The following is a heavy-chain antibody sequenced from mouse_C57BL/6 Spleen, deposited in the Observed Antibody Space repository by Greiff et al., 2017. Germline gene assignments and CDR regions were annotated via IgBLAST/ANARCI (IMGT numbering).Heavy chain of an antibody. CDR2: INPGSGGT. CDR1: GYAFTNYL. CDR3: ARSLDWYFDV. D-gene: IGHD6-2*01. J-gene: IGHJ1*03. Sequence: VQLQQSGAELVRPGTSVKVSCKASGYAFTNYLLAWVKQRPGQGLEWIGVINPGSGGTNYNEKFKGKATLTADKSSSTAYMQLSSLTSEDSAVYFCARSLDWYFDVWGTGTTVTVSS. V-gene: IGHV1-54*01.